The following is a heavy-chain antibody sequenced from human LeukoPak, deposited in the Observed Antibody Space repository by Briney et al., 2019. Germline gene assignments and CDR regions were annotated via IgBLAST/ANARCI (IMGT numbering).Heavy chain of an antibody. J-gene: IGHJ4*02. D-gene: IGHD1-26*01. CDR3: VRDPGIVGATELDY. Sequence: SVKVSCKASGGTFSSYAISWVRQAPGQGLEWMGRIIPILGIANYAQKFQGRVTITADKSTSTAYMELSSLRSEDTAVYYCVRDPGIVGATELDYWGQGTLVTVSS. CDR1: GGTFSSYA. V-gene: IGHV1-69*04. CDR2: IIPILGIA.